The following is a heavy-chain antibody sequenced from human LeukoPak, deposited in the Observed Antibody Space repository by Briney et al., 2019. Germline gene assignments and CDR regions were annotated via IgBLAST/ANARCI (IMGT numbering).Heavy chain of an antibody. CDR1: GGSISSGGYS. CDR2: IYYSGST. J-gene: IGHJ5*02. D-gene: IGHD1-26*01. Sequence: SQTLSLTCAVSGGSISSGGYSWSWIRQPPGKGLEWIGYIYYSGSTYYNLSLKSRVTISVDTSKNQFSLKLSSVTAADTAVYYCAARIMGAYMWFDPWGQGTVVTVSS. CDR3: AARIMGAYMWFDP. V-gene: IGHV4-30-4*07.